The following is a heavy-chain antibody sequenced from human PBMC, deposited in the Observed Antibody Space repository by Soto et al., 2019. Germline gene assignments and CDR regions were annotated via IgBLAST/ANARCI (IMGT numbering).Heavy chain of an antibody. CDR3: ARVLYYGSGSYSPYGMDV. J-gene: IGHJ6*02. V-gene: IGHV1-69*01. D-gene: IGHD3-10*01. Sequence: QVQLVQSGAEVKKPGSSVKVSCKTSGVSFNNNGIGWVRQAPGHGLEWMGGVSPPFRTSNYARKFQGRISITADESPGTVNMELSSLTSEDTAQYYCARVLYYGSGSYSPYGMDVWGQGTTVTVSS. CDR1: GVSFNNNG. CDR2: VSPPFRTS.